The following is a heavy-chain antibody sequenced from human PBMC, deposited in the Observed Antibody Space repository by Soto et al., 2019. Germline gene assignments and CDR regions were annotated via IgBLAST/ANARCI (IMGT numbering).Heavy chain of an antibody. D-gene: IGHD6-19*01. Sequence: EVQLVESGGGLVQPGGSLRLSCAASGFTFSSYEMNWVRQAPGKGLEWVSYISSSGSTIYYADSVKGRFTISRDNAKNSLYLQRKSRRGEDTAFYYCARGQYSSGGGYFDYWGQETLVTVSS. CDR3: ARGQYSSGGGYFDY. V-gene: IGHV3-48*03. CDR1: GFTFSSYE. CDR2: ISSSGSTI. J-gene: IGHJ4*02.